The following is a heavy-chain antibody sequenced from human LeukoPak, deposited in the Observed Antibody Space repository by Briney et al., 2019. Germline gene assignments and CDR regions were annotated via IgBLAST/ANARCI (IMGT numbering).Heavy chain of an antibody. V-gene: IGHV4-59*01. CDR3: ASLDRRFSSSPEVDY. CDR2: IYYSGST. J-gene: IGHJ4*02. CDR1: GGSISSYY. D-gene: IGHD6-6*01. Sequence: PSETLSLTCTVPGGSISSYYWGWMRQPPGKGLEWIGYIYYSGSTNCNPSLKSRVTISVDTSENQFSLKLSSVTAADTAVYYCASLDRRFSSSPEVDYWGQGTLVTVSS.